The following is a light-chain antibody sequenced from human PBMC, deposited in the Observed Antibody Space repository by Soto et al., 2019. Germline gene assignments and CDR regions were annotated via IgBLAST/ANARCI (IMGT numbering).Light chain of an antibody. J-gene: IGLJ2*01. V-gene: IGLV2-8*01. Sequence: QSALPQPPSASGSPGQSVTISCTGTSSDVGGYNYVSWYQQHPGKAPKLMIYEVSKRPSGVPDRFSGSKSGNTASLPVSGLQADDEADYYCSSYAGSNNLVFGGGTKLTVL. CDR3: SSYAGSNNLV. CDR2: EVS. CDR1: SSDVGGYNY.